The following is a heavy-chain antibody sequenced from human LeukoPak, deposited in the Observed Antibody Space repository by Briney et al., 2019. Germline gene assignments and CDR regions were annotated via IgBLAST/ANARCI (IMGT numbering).Heavy chain of an antibody. D-gene: IGHD3-9*01. CDR2: IRTTAEGAKYA. CDR3: ATDQRYAFDY. CDR1: GFTFRSYG. V-gene: IGHV3-48*02. J-gene: IGHJ4*02. Sequence: GGSLRLSCAASGFTFRSYGMHWVRQAPGKGLEWISNIRTTAEGAKYAYYADSVKGRVTISRDDGKNTLYLHMNSLRDDDTAVYYCATDQRYAFDYWGQGILVTVSS.